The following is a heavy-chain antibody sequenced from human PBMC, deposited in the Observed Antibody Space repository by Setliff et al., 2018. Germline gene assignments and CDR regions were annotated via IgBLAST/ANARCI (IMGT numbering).Heavy chain of an antibody. Sequence: PSETLSLTCTVSGGSITNYYWSWIRQPPGKGLEWIGYIYHSGNTYYNPSLNSRLTISVDTSKNQSSLKLSSVTAADTAVYYCARAHPSRMIVVVRAYYYFDYWGQGTLVTVSS. D-gene: IGHD3-22*01. CDR3: ARAHPSRMIVVVRAYYYFDY. J-gene: IGHJ4*02. CDR1: GGSITNYY. V-gene: IGHV4-59*08. CDR2: IYHSGNT.